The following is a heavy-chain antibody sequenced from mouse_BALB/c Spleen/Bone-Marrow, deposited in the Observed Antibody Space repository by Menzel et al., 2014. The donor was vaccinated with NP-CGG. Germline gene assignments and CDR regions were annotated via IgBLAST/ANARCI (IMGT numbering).Heavy chain of an antibody. CDR3: ARHPYYGNYPAWFAY. CDR1: GFAFSSYD. D-gene: IGHD2-10*01. V-gene: IGHV5-9*02. CDR2: ISSGGSCT. Sequence: EVMLVESGGGLVKPGGSLKLSCAASGFAFSSYDMSWVRQTPEKRLEWVATISSGGSCTYYPDSVKGRFTISRDNARNTLYLQMSSLRSEDTALYYCARHPYYGNYPAWFAYWGQGTLVTVSA. J-gene: IGHJ3*01.